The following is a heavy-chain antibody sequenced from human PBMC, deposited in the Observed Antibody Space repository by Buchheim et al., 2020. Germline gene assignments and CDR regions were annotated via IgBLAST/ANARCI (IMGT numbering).Heavy chain of an antibody. Sequence: QVHLVESGGGVVQPGRSLRLSCAASGFTFRTYGMHWVRQAPGKGLEWVAVISYDGNNKYYADSVKGRFTISRDTSKNPVYLQMNSLRVEDTAVYYCARGVYDSSTYYKISPPFDYWGQGA. D-gene: IGHD3-22*01. CDR3: ARGVYDSSTYYKISPPFDY. CDR2: ISYDGNNK. V-gene: IGHV3-30*03. J-gene: IGHJ4*02. CDR1: GFTFRTYG.